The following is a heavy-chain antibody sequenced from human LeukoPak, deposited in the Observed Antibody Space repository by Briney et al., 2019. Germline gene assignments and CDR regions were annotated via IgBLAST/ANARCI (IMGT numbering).Heavy chain of an antibody. CDR1: GGSFSGYY. V-gene: IGHV4-34*01. CDR3: ARAGYGDYGGWFDP. Sequence: SETLSLTCAVYGGSFSGYYWSWIRQPPGKGLEWIGEINLSGTTNYNPSLKSRVTISVDTSKNQFSLKLSSVTAADTAVYYCARAGYGDYGGWFDPWGQGTLVTVSS. D-gene: IGHD4-17*01. CDR2: INLSGTT. J-gene: IGHJ5*02.